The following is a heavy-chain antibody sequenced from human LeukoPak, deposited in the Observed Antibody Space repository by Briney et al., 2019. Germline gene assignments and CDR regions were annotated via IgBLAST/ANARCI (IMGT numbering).Heavy chain of an antibody. D-gene: IGHD6-19*01. CDR3: AREYSSGWYPDY. Sequence: PGGSLRLSCAASGFTFSSYAMSWVRQAPGKGLEWVSAISGSGSTIYYADSVKGRFTISRDNAKNSLYLQMDSLRAEDTAVYYCAREYSSGWYPDYWGQGTLVTVSS. CDR2: ISGSGSTI. V-gene: IGHV3-23*01. CDR1: GFTFSSYA. J-gene: IGHJ4*02.